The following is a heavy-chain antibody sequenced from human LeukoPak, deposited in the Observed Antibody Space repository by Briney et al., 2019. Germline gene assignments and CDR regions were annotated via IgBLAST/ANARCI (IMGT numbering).Heavy chain of an antibody. CDR3: ARNRLSGSGSYSFEY. CDR2: MNPNSGNT. V-gene: IGHV1-8*02. J-gene: IGHJ4*02. CDR1: GYTFTSYD. Sequence: GASVKVSCKASGYTFTSYDINWVRQATGQGLEWMGWMNPNSGNTGYAQKFQGRVTMTTDTSTTTVYMELRSLTSDDTAVYYCARNRLSGSGSYSFEYWGQGTLVTVSS. D-gene: IGHD3-10*01.